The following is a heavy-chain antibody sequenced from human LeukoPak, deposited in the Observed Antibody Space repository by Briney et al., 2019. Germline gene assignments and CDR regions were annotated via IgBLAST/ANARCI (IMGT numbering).Heavy chain of an antibody. V-gene: IGHV3-7*03. Sequence: GGSLRLSCAASGFTFSSYWMSWVRQAPGKGLEWVANIKQDGSEKYYVDSVKGRFTISRDNAKNSLYLQMNSLRAEDTAVYYCAREYYYGSGSCSLDYWGQGTLVTVSS. J-gene: IGHJ4*02. CDR2: IKQDGSEK. CDR3: AREYYYGSGSCSLDY. CDR1: GFTFSSYW. D-gene: IGHD3-10*01.